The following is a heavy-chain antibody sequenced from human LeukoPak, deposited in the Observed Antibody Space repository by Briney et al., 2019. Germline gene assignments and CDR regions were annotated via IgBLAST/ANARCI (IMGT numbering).Heavy chain of an antibody. Sequence: GGSLRLSCAASGFTFSSYSMNWVRQAPGKGLEWVSSISSSSSYIYYADSVKGRFTISRDNAMNSLYLQMNSLRAEDTAVYYCAREYSSSSYYYGMDVWGQGTTVTVSS. CDR3: AREYSSSSYYYGMDV. CDR2: ISSSSSYI. CDR1: GFTFSSYS. V-gene: IGHV3-21*01. J-gene: IGHJ6*02. D-gene: IGHD6-6*01.